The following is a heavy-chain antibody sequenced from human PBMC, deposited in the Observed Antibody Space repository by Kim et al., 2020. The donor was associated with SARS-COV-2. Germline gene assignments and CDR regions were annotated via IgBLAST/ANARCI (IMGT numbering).Heavy chain of an antibody. V-gene: IGHV3-30-3*01. Sequence: GGSLRLSCAASGFTFSSYAMHWVRQAPGKGLEWVAVISYDGSNKYYADSVKGRFTISRDNSKNTLYLQMNSLRAEDTAVYYCARDRFGVVMTGPFDYWGQGTLVTVSS. CDR2: ISYDGSNK. CDR3: ARDRFGVVMTGPFDY. CDR1: GFTFSSYA. D-gene: IGHD3-3*01. J-gene: IGHJ4*02.